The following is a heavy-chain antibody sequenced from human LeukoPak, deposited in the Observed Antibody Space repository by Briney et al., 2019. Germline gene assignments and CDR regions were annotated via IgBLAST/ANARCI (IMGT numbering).Heavy chain of an antibody. CDR3: VRDNSVRGAFNWFDP. J-gene: IGHJ5*02. V-gene: IGHV3-33*01. Sequence: PGGSLRLSCAASGFTFSSYGMHWVRQAPGKGLEWVAVIWYDGSNKYYADSVKGRFTISRDNSKNTLYLQMNSLRAEDTAVYYCVRDNSVRGAFNWFDPWGQGTLVTVSS. CDR2: IWYDGSNK. CDR1: GFTFSSYG. D-gene: IGHD3-10*01.